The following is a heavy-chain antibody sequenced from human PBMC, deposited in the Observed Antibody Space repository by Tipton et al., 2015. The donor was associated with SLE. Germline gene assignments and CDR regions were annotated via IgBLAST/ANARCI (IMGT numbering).Heavy chain of an antibody. CDR2: IYHSGSV. J-gene: IGHJ4*02. D-gene: IGHD6-19*01. Sequence: TLSLTCAVSGDSISRSNWWSWVRQPPGKGPEWIGEIYHSGSVNYNPSLKSRVTISVDKTTNQFSLTLNSVTAADTALYYCAIRSPHVSSGWTIDFWGQGTLVTVSS. CDR1: GDSISRSNW. CDR3: AIRSPHVSSGWTIDF. V-gene: IGHV4-4*02.